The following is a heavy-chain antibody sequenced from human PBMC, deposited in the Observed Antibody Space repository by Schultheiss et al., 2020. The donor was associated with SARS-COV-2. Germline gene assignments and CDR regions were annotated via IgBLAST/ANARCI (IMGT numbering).Heavy chain of an antibody. D-gene: IGHD6-13*01. V-gene: IGHV4-4*02. CDR2: IYHSGSN. CDR3: ARGRAGDSSIRSPVMDV. Sequence: SETLSLTCAVSGCSISSSNWWSWVRQPPGKGLEWIGEIYHSGSNKYNPSLKSRVTISVDKSKNQFSLKLSSVTAADTAVYYCARGRAGDSSIRSPVMDVWGQGTTVTVSS. CDR1: GCSISSSNW. J-gene: IGHJ6*02.